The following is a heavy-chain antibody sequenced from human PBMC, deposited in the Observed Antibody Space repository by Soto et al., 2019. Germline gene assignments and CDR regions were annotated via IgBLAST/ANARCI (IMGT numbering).Heavy chain of an antibody. D-gene: IGHD3-9*01. J-gene: IGHJ4*02. CDR1: GFSVTSNY. CDR3: ARVTTFYDILTSSYALNYFDY. CDR2: IYAGGNT. Sequence: GGSLRLSCAASGFSVTSNYMTWVRQAPGKGLECVSVIYAGGNTYYPDSVKGRFTISSDNSKNTLFLQMNNLRAEDTAVYYCARVTTFYDILTSSYALNYFDYWGQGTRVTVSS. V-gene: IGHV3-53*01.